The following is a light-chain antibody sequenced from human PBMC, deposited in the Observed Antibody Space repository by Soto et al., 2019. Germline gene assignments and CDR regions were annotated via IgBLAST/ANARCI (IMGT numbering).Light chain of an antibody. CDR3: RHYNSYSEA. CDR1: QTISSW. J-gene: IGKJ1*01. V-gene: IGKV1-5*03. CDR2: KAS. Sequence: DIQMSQSHSTLSASVGDRFTTTCRASQTISSWLAWYQQKPGKAPKLLIYKASTLKSGVPSRFSGSGSGTEFTLTISSLQPEDFATYYCRHYNSYSEAFGQGTKVDIK.